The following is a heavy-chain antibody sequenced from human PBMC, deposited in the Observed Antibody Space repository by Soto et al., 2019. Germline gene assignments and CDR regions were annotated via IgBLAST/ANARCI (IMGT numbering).Heavy chain of an antibody. CDR1: GYTLTSYY. D-gene: IGHD6-13*01. J-gene: IGHJ4*02. CDR3: ARDLAAAAY. CDR2: INPSGGST. V-gene: IGHV1-46*01. Sequence: ASVKVSCKASGYTLTSYYMHWVRQAPGQGLEWMGIINPSGGSTNYAQKFQGRVTVTRDTSTSTVYLELSSLRSDDTAVYYCARDLAAAAYWGQGTLVTVSS.